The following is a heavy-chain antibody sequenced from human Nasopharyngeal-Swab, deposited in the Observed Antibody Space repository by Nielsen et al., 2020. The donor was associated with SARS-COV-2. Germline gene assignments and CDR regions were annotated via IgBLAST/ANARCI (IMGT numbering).Heavy chain of an antibody. CDR1: GVSISSQY. V-gene: IGHV4-59*08. D-gene: IGHD6-13*01. CDR2: ISHNSGT. CDR3: ARHRYSSSWQNWFDP. J-gene: IGHJ5*02. Sequence: SETLSLTCTVSGVSISSQYWSWIRQPPGKGLEWIGYISHNSGTNYNPSLKSRVTISVDTSKNQFSLKLSSVTAADTAVYYCARHRYSSSWQNWFDPWGQGTLVAVSS.